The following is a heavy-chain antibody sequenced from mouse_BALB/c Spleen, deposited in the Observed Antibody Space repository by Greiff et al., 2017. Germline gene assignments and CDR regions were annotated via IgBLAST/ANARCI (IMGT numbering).Heavy chain of an antibody. D-gene: IGHD4-1*02. J-gene: IGHJ2*01. CDR3: ARRWLGYGQLDYFDY. Sequence: QVQLQQSGAELARPGASVKLSCKASGYTFTSYWMQWVKQRPGQGLEWIGAIYPGDGDTRYTQKFKGKATLTADKSSSTAYMQLSSLASEDSAVYYCARRWLGYGQLDYFDYWGQGTTLTVSS. CDR1: GYTFTSYW. CDR2: IYPGDGDT. V-gene: IGHV1-87*01.